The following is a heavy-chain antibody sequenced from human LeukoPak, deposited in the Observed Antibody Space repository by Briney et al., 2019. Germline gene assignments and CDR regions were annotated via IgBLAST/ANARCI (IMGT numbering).Heavy chain of an antibody. V-gene: IGHV3-49*04. Sequence: PGGSLRLSCTASGFTFGDYAMSWVRQAPGKGLEWVGFIRSKAYGGTTEYAASVKGRFTISRDDSKSIAYLQMNSLKTEDTAVYYCTRDLELYGMDVWGQGTTVTVSS. CDR2: IRSKAYGGTT. CDR3: TRDLELYGMDV. CDR1: GFTFGDYA. J-gene: IGHJ6*02. D-gene: IGHD3-10*01.